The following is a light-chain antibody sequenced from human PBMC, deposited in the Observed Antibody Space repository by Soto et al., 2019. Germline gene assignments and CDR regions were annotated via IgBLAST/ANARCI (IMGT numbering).Light chain of an antibody. CDR2: LGS. CDR3: MQALQSWT. J-gene: IGKJ1*01. Sequence: DVVLTQSPLSLPVTPVEPASISCRSSQILLHTNGYHYLAWYLQRPGQSPQLLIYLGSNRASGVPDRFSGSGSGTDFTLKISRVEADDIGVYYCMQALQSWTFGQGTKVDIK. CDR1: QILLHTNGYHY. V-gene: IGKV2-28*01.